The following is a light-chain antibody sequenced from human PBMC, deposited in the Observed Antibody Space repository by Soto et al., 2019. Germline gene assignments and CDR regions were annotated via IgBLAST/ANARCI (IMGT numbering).Light chain of an antibody. V-gene: IGKV3-20*01. CDR3: QQYGSSRT. CDR1: QSVSSSY. CDR2: GAS. Sequence: EIVLTQSPGTRSLSPGERATLSCRASQSVSSSYLAWYQQKPGQAPRLLIYGASSRATGIPDRFSGSGSGTDFTLTISRLEPEDFSVYYCQQYGSSRTFRQGTKVEIK. J-gene: IGKJ1*01.